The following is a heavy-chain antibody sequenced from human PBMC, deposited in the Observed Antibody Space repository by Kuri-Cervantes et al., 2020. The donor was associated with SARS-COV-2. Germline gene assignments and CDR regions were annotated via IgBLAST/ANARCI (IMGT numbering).Heavy chain of an antibody. CDR1: GGSISSYY. Sequence: SETLSLTCTVSGGSISSYYWSWIRQPPGKGLEWIGYIYYSGSTNYNPSLNSRVTISVDTSKNQFSLKLSSVTAADTAVYYCAREPGGTYDAFDIWGQGTKVTVSS. CDR3: AREPGGTYDAFDI. J-gene: IGHJ3*02. V-gene: IGHV4-59*12. D-gene: IGHD3-16*01. CDR2: IYYSGST.